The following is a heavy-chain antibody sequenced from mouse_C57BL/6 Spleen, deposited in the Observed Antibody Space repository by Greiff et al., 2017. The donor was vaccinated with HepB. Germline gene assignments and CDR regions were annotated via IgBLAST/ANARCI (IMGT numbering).Heavy chain of an antibody. CDR1: GYTFTSYW. J-gene: IGHJ2*01. V-gene: IGHV1-52*01. CDR2: IDPSDSET. CDR3: AREKYYYGSSYYFDY. Sequence: VKLQQPGAELVRPGSSVKLSCKASGYTFTSYWMHWVKQRPIQGLEWIGNIDPSDSETHYNQKFKDKATLTVDKSSSTAYMQLSSLTSEDSAVYYCAREKYYYGSSYYFDYWGQGTTLTVSS. D-gene: IGHD1-1*01.